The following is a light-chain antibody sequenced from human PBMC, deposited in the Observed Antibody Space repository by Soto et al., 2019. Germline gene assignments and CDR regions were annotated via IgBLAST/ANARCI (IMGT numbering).Light chain of an antibody. J-gene: IGLJ1*01. Sequence: QSVLTQAPSVAGSPGQSVTISCTGTNNDVGGYKGVSWYQQSPGTAPKLIIYEVSNRPSGVPGRFSGSKSGNTASLTISGLQAEDEADYYCSSYTSSSTNYVFGTGTKVTVL. CDR2: EVS. V-gene: IGLV2-18*02. CDR3: SSYTSSSTNYV. CDR1: NNDVGGYKG.